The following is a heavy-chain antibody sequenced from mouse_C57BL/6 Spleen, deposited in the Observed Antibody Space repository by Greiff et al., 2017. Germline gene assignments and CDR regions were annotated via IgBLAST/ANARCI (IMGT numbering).Heavy chain of an antibody. Sequence: EVQLQESGAELVKPGASVKLSCTASGFNIKDYYMHWVKQRTEQGLEWIGRIDPEDGETKYAPKFKGKATITADTSSNTAYLQLSSLTSEDTAVYYCAYYYGSSPYYYAMDYWGQGTSVTVSS. CDR2: IDPEDGET. J-gene: IGHJ4*01. D-gene: IGHD1-1*01. CDR3: AYYYGSSPYYYAMDY. CDR1: GFNIKDYY. V-gene: IGHV14-2*01.